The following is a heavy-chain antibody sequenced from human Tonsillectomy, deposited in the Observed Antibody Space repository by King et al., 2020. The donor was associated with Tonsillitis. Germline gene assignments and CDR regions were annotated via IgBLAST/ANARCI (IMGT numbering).Heavy chain of an antibody. CDR1: GGSISWGSIS. J-gene: IGHJ5*02. V-gene: IGHV4-31*03. CDR2: SHYSWNT. D-gene: IGHD2-15*01. Sequence: QLQESGPVLVKTSQTLSLTYSVCGGSISWGSISLSLYVDHPGKVVRWIGYSHYSWNTYYNPSLNIRLTISVDTSKNQFSLNTTSVTAADTAMYYCGRYEGGVFDPWGQGTLVTVSS. CDR3: GRYEGGVFDP.